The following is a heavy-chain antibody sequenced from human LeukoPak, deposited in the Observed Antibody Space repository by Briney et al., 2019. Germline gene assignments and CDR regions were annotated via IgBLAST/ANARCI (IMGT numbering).Heavy chain of an antibody. V-gene: IGHV4-38-2*01. Sequence: PSETLSLTCAVSGYSISSGYYWGWIRQPPGKGLEWIGSIYHSGSTYYNPSLKSRVTISVDTSKHQFSLKLSSVTAADTAVYYCARTVHTYYDFWSGFDLWGRGTLVTVSS. CDR1: GYSISSGYY. D-gene: IGHD3-3*01. CDR3: ARTVHTYYDFWSGFDL. J-gene: IGHJ2*01. CDR2: IYHSGST.